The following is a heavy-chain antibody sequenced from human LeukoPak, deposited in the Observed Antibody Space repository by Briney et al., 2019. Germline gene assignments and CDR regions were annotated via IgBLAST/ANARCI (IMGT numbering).Heavy chain of an antibody. CDR1: GYSFTSHT. D-gene: IGHD3-10*01. V-gene: IGHV7-4-1*01. CDR3: ARGTYTTMIRGIIAH. Sequence: ASVKVSCKASGYSFTSHTIYWVRQAPGQGLEWVGWINPHTGNLTYAQGLTGRFVFSLDISVTTAFLQIRSLKTEDTAVYYCARGTYTTMIRGIIAHWGQGTLVTVSS. J-gene: IGHJ4*02. CDR2: INPHTGNL.